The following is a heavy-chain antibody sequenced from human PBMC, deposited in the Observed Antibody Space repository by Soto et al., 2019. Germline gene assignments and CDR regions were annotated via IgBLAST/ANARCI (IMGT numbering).Heavy chain of an antibody. J-gene: IGHJ6*01. Sequence: PSETLSLTCAVYGGSFSGYYWSWIRQPPGKGLEWIGEINHSGSTNYNPSLKSRVTISVDKYKNQFYLKLSSVTDADTAVYYCARGPVEMATIGEYYYYGMDVWGQGTTVT. CDR1: GGSFSGYY. CDR2: INHSGST. D-gene: IGHD5-12*01. V-gene: IGHV4-34*01. CDR3: ARGPVEMATIGEYYYYGMDV.